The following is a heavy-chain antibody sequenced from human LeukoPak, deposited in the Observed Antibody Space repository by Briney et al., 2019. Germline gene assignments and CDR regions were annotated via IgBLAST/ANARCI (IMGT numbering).Heavy chain of an antibody. J-gene: IGHJ6*02. V-gene: IGHV4-31*03. CDR2: IYDSEST. D-gene: IGHD3-22*01. CDR3: ARGSEYYDSSGYSRYYYYYGMDV. Sequence: SETLSLTCTVSGGSISSGGYYWSWIRQHPGKGLEWIGYIYDSESTNYNPSLKSRVTISVDTSKNQFSLKLSSVTAADTAVYYCARGSEYYDSSGYSRYYYYYGMDVWGQGTTVTVSS. CDR1: GGSISSGGYY.